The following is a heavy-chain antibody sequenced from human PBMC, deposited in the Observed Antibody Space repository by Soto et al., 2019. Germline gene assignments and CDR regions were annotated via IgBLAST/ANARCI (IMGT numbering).Heavy chain of an antibody. V-gene: IGHV3-7*01. CDR2: IKQDGSGK. J-gene: IGHJ4*02. Sequence: GGSLRLSCAASGFTFSSYWMSWVRQAPGKGLEWVANIKQDGSGKYYVDSVKGRFTISRDNAKNSLYLQMNSLRAEDTAVYYCARGLRFLEWSFDYWGQGTLVTVSS. CDR3: ARGLRFLEWSFDY. D-gene: IGHD3-3*01. CDR1: GFTFSSYW.